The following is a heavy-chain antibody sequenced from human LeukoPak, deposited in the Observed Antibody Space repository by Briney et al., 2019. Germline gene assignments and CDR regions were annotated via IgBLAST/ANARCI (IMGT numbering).Heavy chain of an antibody. V-gene: IGHV3-30*02. CDR3: ARHSPQGLPQLIDYYYYYMDV. CDR2: IRYDGSNK. J-gene: IGHJ6*03. D-gene: IGHD6-13*01. CDR1: GFTFSSYG. Sequence: GGSLRLSCAASGFTFSSYGMHWVRQAPGKGLEWVAFIRYDGSNKYYADSVKGRFTISRDNSKNTLYLQMNSLRAEDTAVYYCARHSPQGLPQLIDYYYYYMDVWGKGTTVTVSS.